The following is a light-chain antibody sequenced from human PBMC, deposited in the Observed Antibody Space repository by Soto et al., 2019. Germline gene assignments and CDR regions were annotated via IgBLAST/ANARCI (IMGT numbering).Light chain of an antibody. CDR1: QSISTY. J-gene: IGKJ2*01. V-gene: IGKV1-39*01. CDR3: QQSYSTPTT. CDR2: GAS. Sequence: DIQMTQSPSSLSASVGDRVTITCRASQSISTYLNWYQQRPGKAPNLLIYGASSLESGVPSRFSGSGSGTDFTLTISSLQPGDFATYYCQQSYSTPTTFRQGTKV.